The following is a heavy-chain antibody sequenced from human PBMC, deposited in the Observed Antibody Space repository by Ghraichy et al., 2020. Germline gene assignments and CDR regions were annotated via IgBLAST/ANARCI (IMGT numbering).Heavy chain of an antibody. CDR3: ARRGGDSGTFHY. D-gene: IGHD5-12*01. CDR1: GGSINNYY. Sequence: SQTLSLTCTVSGGSINNYYWSWIRQPPGKGLEWIGYIGSSGSPNCSPSLKSRLTISIDTSKNQFSLKLSSVTAADTAVYYCARRGGDSGTFHYWGQGILVTVSS. J-gene: IGHJ4*02. CDR2: IGSSGSP. V-gene: IGHV4-59*08.